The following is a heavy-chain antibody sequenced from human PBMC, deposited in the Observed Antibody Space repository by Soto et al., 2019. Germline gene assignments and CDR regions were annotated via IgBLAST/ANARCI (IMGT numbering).Heavy chain of an antibody. CDR2: IYHSGST. CDR3: ARVAGSCYFDY. J-gene: IGHJ4*02. CDR1: GYSISSGYY. D-gene: IGHD2-15*01. V-gene: IGHV4-38-2*01. Sequence: SETLSLTCAVSGYSISSGYYLGWIRQPPGKGLEWIGSIYHSGSTYYNPSLKSRVTISVDTSKNQFSLKLSSVTAADTAVYYCARVAGSCYFDYWGQGTLVTVSS.